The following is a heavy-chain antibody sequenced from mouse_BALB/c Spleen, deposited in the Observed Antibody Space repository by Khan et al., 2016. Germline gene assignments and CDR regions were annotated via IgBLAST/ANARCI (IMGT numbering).Heavy chain of an antibody. J-gene: IGHJ4*01. CDR3: QRSGLGRGPYAMDY. D-gene: IGHD4-1*01. CDR1: GYTFSSYW. V-gene: IGHV1-9*01. Sequence: QVQLQQSGAELMKPGASVKISCKATGYTFSSYWIEWVKQRPGHGLEWIGEILPGSGSTNYNEKFKGKATFTADTSSNTAYMQLSSLTSEDSAVYYCQRSGLGRGPYAMDYWGQGTSVTVSS. CDR2: ILPGSGST.